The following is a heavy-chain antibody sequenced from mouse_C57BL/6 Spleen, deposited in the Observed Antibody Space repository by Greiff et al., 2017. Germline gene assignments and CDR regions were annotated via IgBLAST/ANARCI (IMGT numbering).Heavy chain of an antibody. CDR2: IDPSDSET. V-gene: IGHV1-52*01. D-gene: IGHD1-1*01. CDR1: GYTFTSYW. J-gene: IGHJ3*01. CDR3: ARGIGSSYVAWFAY. Sequence: QVQLKQPGAELVRPGSSVKLSCKASGYTFTSYWMHWVKQRPIQGLEWIGNIDPSDSETHYNQKFKDKATLTVDKSYSTAYMQLSSLTSEDSAVYYCARGIGSSYVAWFAYWGQGTLVTVSA.